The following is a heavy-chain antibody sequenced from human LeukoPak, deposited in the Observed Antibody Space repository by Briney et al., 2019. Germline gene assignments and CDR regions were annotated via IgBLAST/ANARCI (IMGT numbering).Heavy chain of an antibody. Sequence: ASVKVSCKASGYTFTSYDIHWVRQATGQGLEWMGWMNPNSGHTGYPQKFRGRVTMTRDTSINTAYMELTSLTSDDTAVYYCVRVAGYYYYHMDVWGKGTTVSISS. V-gene: IGHV1-8*02. J-gene: IGHJ6*03. D-gene: IGHD2-15*01. CDR2: MNPNSGHT. CDR1: GYTFTSYD. CDR3: VRVAGYYYYHMDV.